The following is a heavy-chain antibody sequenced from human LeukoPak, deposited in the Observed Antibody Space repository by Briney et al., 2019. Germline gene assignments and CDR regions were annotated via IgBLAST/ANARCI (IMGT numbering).Heavy chain of an antibody. J-gene: IGHJ4*02. D-gene: IGHD2-15*01. V-gene: IGHV4-34*01. CDR3: ARGRKRVVAAHKILDY. Sequence: SETLSLTCAVYGGSFSGYYWSWIRQPPGRGLEWIGEINHSGSTNYNPSLKSRVTISVGTSKNQFSLKLSSVTAADTAVYYCARGRKRVVAAHKILDYWGQGTLVTVSS. CDR1: GGSFSGYY. CDR2: INHSGST.